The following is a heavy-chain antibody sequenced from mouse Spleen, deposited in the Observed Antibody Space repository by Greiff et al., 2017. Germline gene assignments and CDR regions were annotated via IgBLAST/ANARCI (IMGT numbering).Heavy chain of an antibody. CDR2: IDPSDSYT. CDR3: ARTITTTTGYAMDY. V-gene: IGHV1-69*01. J-gene: IGHJ4*01. D-gene: IGHD2-4*01. Sequence: QVQLKQPGAELVMPGASVKLSCKASGYTFTSYWMHWVKQRPGQGLEWIGEIDPSDSYTNYNQKFKGKATLTVDKSSSTAYMQLSSLTSEDSAVYYCARTITTTTGYAMDYWGQGTSVTVSS. CDR1: GYTFTSYW.